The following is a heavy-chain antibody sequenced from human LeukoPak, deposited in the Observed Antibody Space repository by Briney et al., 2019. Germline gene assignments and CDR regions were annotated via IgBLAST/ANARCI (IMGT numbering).Heavy chain of an antibody. CDR3: ARESVFRSAARPRNAFDI. J-gene: IGHJ3*02. CDR1: GFTFDDYG. D-gene: IGHD6-6*01. Sequence: GGSLRLSCAASGFTFDDYGMSWVRQAPGKGLEWVSGINWNGGSTGYADSVKGRFTISRDSAKNSLYLQMNSLRAEDTALYYCARESVFRSAARPRNAFDIWGQGTMVTVSS. CDR2: INWNGGST. V-gene: IGHV3-20*04.